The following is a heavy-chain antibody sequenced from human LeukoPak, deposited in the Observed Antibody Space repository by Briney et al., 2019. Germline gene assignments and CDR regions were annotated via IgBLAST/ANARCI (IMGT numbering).Heavy chain of an antibody. D-gene: IGHD6-13*01. J-gene: IGHJ4*02. Sequence: PWETLSLTCTVSGGSISSYYWSWIRQPPGKGLEWIGYIYYSGSTNHNPSLKSRVTISVDTSKNQFSLKLSSVPAADTAVYYCASRIIAAAGHFDYWGQGTLVTVSS. V-gene: IGHV4-59*01. CDR2: IYYSGST. CDR1: GGSISSYY. CDR3: ASRIIAAAGHFDY.